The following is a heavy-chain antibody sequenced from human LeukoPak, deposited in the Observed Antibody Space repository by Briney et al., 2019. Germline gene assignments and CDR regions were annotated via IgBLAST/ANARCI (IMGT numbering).Heavy chain of an antibody. V-gene: IGHV3-9*01. CDR3: AKAAFWSIAARAFDI. J-gene: IGHJ3*02. D-gene: IGHD6-6*01. CDR1: GSTFDDYA. CDR2: ISWNSGSI. Sequence: GGSLRLSCAASGSTFDDYAMHWVRQAPGKGLEWVSGISWNSGSIGYADSVKGRFAISRDNAKNSLYLQMNSLRAEDTASYYCAKAAFWSIAARAFDIWGQGTMVTVSS.